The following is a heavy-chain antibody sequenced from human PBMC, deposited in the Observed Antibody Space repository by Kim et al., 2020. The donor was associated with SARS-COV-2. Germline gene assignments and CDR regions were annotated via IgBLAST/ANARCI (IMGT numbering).Heavy chain of an antibody. V-gene: IGHV3-23*01. CDR2: ISGSGGST. CDR1: GFTFSSYA. CDR3: AKEVYYDFWSGYPDAFDI. D-gene: IGHD3-3*01. Sequence: GGSLRLSCAASGFTFSSYAMSWVRQAPGKGLEWVSAISGSGGSTYYADSVKGRFTISRDNSKNTLYLQMNSLRAEDTAVYYCAKEVYYDFWSGYPDAFDIWGQGTMVTVSS. J-gene: IGHJ3*02.